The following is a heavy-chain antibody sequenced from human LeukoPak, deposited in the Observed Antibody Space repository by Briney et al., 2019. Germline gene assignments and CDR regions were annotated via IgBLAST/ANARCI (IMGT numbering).Heavy chain of an antibody. D-gene: IGHD1-7*01. CDR3: ARRSLELRN. CDR2: INHSGST. J-gene: IGHJ4*02. V-gene: IGHV4-34*01. CDR1: GGSFSGYY. Sequence: SETLSLTCAVYGGSFSGYYWSWIRQPPGKGLDWIGEINHSGSTNYNPSLKSRVTISVDTSKNQFSLKLSSVTAADTAVYYCARRSLELRNWGQGTLVTVSS.